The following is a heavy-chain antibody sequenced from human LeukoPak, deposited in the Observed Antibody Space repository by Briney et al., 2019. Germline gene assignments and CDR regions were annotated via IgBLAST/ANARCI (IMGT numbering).Heavy chain of an antibody. Sequence: ASVKVSCKASGSTFTGYYMYWVQQAPGQGLEWIGWINPNSGGTNYAQKFQGRVTMTRDTSISTAYMELSRLRSDDSAVYYCARDESITIFGVVPFDYWGQGTLVTVSS. CDR1: GSTFTGYY. D-gene: IGHD3-3*01. CDR3: ARDESITIFGVVPFDY. J-gene: IGHJ4*02. CDR2: INPNSGGT. V-gene: IGHV1-2*02.